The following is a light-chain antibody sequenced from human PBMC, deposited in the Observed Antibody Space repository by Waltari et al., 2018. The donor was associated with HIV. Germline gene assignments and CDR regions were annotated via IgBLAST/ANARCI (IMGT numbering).Light chain of an antibody. J-gene: IGKJ5*01. CDR2: WAS. V-gene: IGKV4-1*01. CDR1: QSVLYSSNNKDY. CDR3: QQYYNTPFT. Sequence: DIVMTQSPDSLAVSLGERATIKCKSSQSVLYSSNNKDYLTWYQQKPGQPPKLLIYWASTREFGVPDRFSGSGSGTEFTLTISSLQAEDVAVYYCQQYYNTPFTFGQGTRLEIE.